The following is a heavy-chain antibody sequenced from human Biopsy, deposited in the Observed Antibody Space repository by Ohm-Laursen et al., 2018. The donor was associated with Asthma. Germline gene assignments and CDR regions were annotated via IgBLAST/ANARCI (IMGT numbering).Heavy chain of an antibody. D-gene: IGHD2-15*01. CDR1: GGTFNTYV. J-gene: IGHJ4*02. V-gene: IGHV1-69*01. CDR2: INSVFGTT. Sequence: SSVKVSCKSLGGTFNTYVIGWVRQAPGQGLEWMGGINSVFGTTTYPQKFQDRVTIAADDSTSTVYMELSSLRSEDTAVYYCARKAGSCISRACYSLDFWGQGTLVTVSS. CDR3: ARKAGSCISRACYSLDF.